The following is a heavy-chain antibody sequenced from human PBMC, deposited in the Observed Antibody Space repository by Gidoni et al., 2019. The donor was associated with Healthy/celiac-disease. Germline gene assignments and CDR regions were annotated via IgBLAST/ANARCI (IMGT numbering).Heavy chain of an antibody. CDR3: ANKPKLITQLGYCSGGSCSDIY. D-gene: IGHD2-15*01. V-gene: IGHV3-23*01. CDR2: ISGSGGST. J-gene: IGHJ4*02. Sequence: EVQLLESGGGLVQPGGSLRLSCAASGFTFSSYAMSWVRQAPGKGLEWVSAISGSGGSTYYADSVKGRFTISRDNSKNTLYLQMNSLRAEDTAVYYCANKPKLITQLGYCSGGSCSDIYWGQGTLVTVSS. CDR1: GFTFSSYA.